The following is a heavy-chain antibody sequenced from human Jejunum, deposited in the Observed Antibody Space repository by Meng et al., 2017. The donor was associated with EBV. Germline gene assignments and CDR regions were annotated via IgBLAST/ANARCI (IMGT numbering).Heavy chain of an antibody. CDR3: VRSGGYPDY. Sequence: VHLGESGGGLVQPGGSLSLSCAVSGSTFSSYWMHWVRQAPGKGLVWVSHINTDGSITNYADSVKGRFTISRDNAKNTLYLQMNSLRAEDTAVYYCVRSGGYPDYWGQGTLVTVSS. CDR2: INTDGSIT. V-gene: IGHV3-74*01. J-gene: IGHJ4*02. D-gene: IGHD3-22*01. CDR1: GSTFSSYW.